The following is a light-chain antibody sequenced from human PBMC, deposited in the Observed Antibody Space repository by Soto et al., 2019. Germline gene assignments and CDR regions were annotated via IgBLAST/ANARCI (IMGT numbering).Light chain of an antibody. CDR1: SSDVGGYNY. J-gene: IGLJ2*01. CDR3: CSYAGSYTLV. CDR2: DVS. Sequence: QSALTQPRSVSGSPGQSFTISCTGTSSDVGGYNYVSWYQQHPGKAPKLMIYDVSKRPSGVPDRFSGSKSGNTASMTISGRHAEDEADYYCCSYAGSYTLVFGGGTKLTVL. V-gene: IGLV2-11*01.